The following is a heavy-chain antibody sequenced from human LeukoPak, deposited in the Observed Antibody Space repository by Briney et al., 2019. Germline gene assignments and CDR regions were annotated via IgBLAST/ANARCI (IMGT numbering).Heavy chain of an antibody. J-gene: IGHJ4*02. CDR2: IYYSGST. D-gene: IGHD6-13*01. CDR3: ARLVYVSSSYYFDY. CDR1: GGSISSSSHY. Sequence: SETLSLTCTVSGGSISSSSHYWGWIRQPPGKGLEWIGSIYYSGSTYYNPSLKSRVTISVDTSKNQFSLKLSSVTAADTAVYYCARLVYVSSSYYFDYWGQGTLVTVSS. V-gene: IGHV4-39*01.